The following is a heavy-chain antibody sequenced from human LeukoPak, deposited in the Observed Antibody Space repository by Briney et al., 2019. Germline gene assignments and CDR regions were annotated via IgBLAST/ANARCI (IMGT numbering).Heavy chain of an antibody. V-gene: IGHV1-46*01. CDR3: ARSGYSSGWYFEYFQH. CDR2: INPSGGST. D-gene: IGHD6-19*01. CDR1: GYTFTSYY. J-gene: IGHJ1*01. Sequence: ASVKVSCKASGYTFTSYYMHWVRQAPGQGLEWMGIINPSGGSTSYAQKFQGRVTMTRDTPTSTVYMELSSLRSEDTAVYYCARSGYSSGWYFEYFQHWGQGTLVTVSS.